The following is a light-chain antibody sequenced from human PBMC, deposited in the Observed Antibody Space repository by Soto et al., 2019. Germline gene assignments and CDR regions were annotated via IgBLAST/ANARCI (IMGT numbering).Light chain of an antibody. CDR2: SDD. CDR1: NSNIGRNT. Sequence: QSVLTQPPSASGTPGQRVTISCSGSNSNIGRNTVSWYQQVPGTAPKSLIYSDDQRPSGVPDRISGSRSGTSASLAISGLQSGDEAEYYCAAWDDTLSARVFGGGTKLTVL. CDR3: AAWDDTLSARV. V-gene: IGLV1-44*01. J-gene: IGLJ2*01.